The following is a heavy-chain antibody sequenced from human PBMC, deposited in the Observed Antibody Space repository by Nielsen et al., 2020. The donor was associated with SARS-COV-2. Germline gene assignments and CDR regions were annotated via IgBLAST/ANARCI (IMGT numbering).Heavy chain of an antibody. CDR3: AKVYGDYVGFFDV. J-gene: IGHJ2*01. Sequence: SLKISCVGSGFTFDDYAMHWVRQASGKGLEWVLGISWNSVSIDYADSVKGRFTISRDNAKSSLYLQMNSLRAEDTAFYYCAKVYGDYVGFFDVWGRGTLVTVSS. V-gene: IGHV3-9*01. CDR1: GFTFDDYA. D-gene: IGHD4-17*01. CDR2: ISWNSVSI.